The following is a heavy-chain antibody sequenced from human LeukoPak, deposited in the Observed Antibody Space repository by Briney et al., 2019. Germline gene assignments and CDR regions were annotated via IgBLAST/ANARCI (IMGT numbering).Heavy chain of an antibody. CDR1: GFTFSDYY. J-gene: IGHJ4*02. Sequence: PGGSLRLSCAASGFTFSDYYMTWIRQAPGKGLEWVSHISSSDNTKYYADSVKGRFTISRDNAKNSLYLQMNSLRAEDTALYYCAKGHLSSELLWFGELSWDYFDYWGQGTLVTVSS. CDR3: AKGHLSSELLWFGELSWDYFDY. CDR2: ISSSDNTK. D-gene: IGHD3-10*01. V-gene: IGHV3-11*01.